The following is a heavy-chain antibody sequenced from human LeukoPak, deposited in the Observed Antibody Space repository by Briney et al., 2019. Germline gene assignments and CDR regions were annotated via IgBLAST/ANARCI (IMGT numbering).Heavy chain of an antibody. V-gene: IGHV4-59*01. CDR1: GGSISSYY. CDR2: IYYSGST. Sequence: SETLSLTCTASGGSISSYYWSWIRQPPGKGLEWIGYIYYSGSTNYNPSLKSRVTISVDTSKNQFSLKLSSVTAADTAVYYCARDKITPYYDYVWGSYRHDAFDIWGQGTMVTVSS. J-gene: IGHJ3*02. D-gene: IGHD3-16*02. CDR3: ARDKITPYYDYVWGSYRHDAFDI.